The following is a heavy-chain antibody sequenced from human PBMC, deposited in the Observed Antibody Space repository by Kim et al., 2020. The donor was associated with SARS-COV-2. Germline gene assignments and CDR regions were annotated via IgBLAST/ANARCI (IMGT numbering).Heavy chain of an antibody. Sequence: SQTPSLTCAISGDSVSSSSAAWNWVRQSPSRGLEWLGRTFYRSKWYNEYALSVKSRIIINPDTSKNQFSLQLNSVTPEDTAVYYCAREDYGGDSRGFDSWGQGTLVTVSS. D-gene: IGHD2-21*02. CDR3: AREDYGGDSRGFDS. CDR2: TFYRSKWYN. CDR1: GDSVSSSSAA. V-gene: IGHV6-1*01. J-gene: IGHJ4*02.